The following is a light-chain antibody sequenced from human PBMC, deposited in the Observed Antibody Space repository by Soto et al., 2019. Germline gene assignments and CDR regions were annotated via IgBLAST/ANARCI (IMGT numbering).Light chain of an antibody. CDR2: YKSDSDK. Sequence: QLVLTQPSSLSASPGASASVTCTLRSGINVDTYTIYWYQQKPGSPPQYLLRYKSDSDKQQGSGVPSRFSGSKDASANAGILLISGLQSEDEADYYCMIWHSSAYVFGTGTKLTVL. V-gene: IGLV5-45*02. J-gene: IGLJ1*01. CDR1: SGINVDTYT. CDR3: MIWHSSAYV.